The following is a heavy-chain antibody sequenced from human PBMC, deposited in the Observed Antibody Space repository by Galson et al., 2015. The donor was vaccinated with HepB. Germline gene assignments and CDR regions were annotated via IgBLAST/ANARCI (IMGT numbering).Heavy chain of an antibody. V-gene: IGHV1-69*13. CDR2: IIPIFGTA. Sequence: SVKVSCKASGGTFSSYAISWVRRAPGQGLEWMGGIIPIFGTANYAQKFQGRVTITADESTSTAYMELSSLRSEDTAVYYCARGQDIVVVPAAITQTSTHYYYYYGMDVWGQGTTVTVSS. CDR3: ARGQDIVVVPAAITQTSTHYYYYYGMDV. CDR1: GGTFSSYA. J-gene: IGHJ6*02. D-gene: IGHD2-2*02.